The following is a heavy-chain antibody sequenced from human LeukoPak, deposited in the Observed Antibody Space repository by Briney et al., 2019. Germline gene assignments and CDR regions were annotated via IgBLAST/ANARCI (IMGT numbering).Heavy chain of an antibody. D-gene: IGHD4-23*01. CDR2: ISSFGSTI. J-gene: IGHJ4*02. CDR3: AFSKDGGNSASDY. CDR1: GFSFSDYC. V-gene: IGHV3-11*01. Sequence: GGSLRLSCAASGFSFSDYCMSWIRQAPGKGLEWVSYISSFGSTIYYADSVKGRFTISRDNAKNSLYLQMNSLRAEDTAVYYCAFSKDGGNSASDYWGQGTLVTVSS.